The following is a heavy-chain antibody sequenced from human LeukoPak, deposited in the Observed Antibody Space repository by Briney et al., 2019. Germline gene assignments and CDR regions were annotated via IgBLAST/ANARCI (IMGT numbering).Heavy chain of an antibody. Sequence: TPSETLSLTCTVSGGSISSSSYYWGWIRQPPGKGLEWIGSIYYSGSTYYNPSLKSRVTISVDTSKNQFSLKLSSVTAADTAVYYCARDLRYSSLVHWGQGTLVTVSS. CDR3: ARDLRYSSLVH. CDR1: GGSISSSSYY. J-gene: IGHJ4*02. CDR2: IYYSGST. V-gene: IGHV4-39*07. D-gene: IGHD6-19*01.